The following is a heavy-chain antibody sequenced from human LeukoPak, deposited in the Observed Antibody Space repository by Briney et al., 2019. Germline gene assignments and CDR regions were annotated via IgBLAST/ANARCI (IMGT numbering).Heavy chain of an antibody. CDR3: ARASDYYGSGSSEDY. D-gene: IGHD3-10*01. J-gene: IGHJ4*02. Sequence: ASVKVSCKASGYTFTSYAMHWVRQAPGQRLEWMGWINAGNGNTKYSQKFQGRVTITRDKSTSTAYMELSSLRSEDTAVYYCARASDYYGSGSSEDYWGQGTLVTVSS. CDR1: GYTFTSYA. V-gene: IGHV1-3*01. CDR2: INAGNGNT.